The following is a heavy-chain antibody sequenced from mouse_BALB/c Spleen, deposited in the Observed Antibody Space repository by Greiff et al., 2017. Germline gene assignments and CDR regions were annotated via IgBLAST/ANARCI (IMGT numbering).Heavy chain of an antibody. CDR1: GFTFSSYA. Sequence: EVKLEESGGGLVKPGGSLKLSCAASGFTFSSYAMSWVRQTPEKRLEWVASISSGGSTYYPDSVKGRFTISRDNARNNRYLQMSSLRSEDTAMYYCARGYDYEDYFDYWGQGTTLTVSS. D-gene: IGHD2-4*01. CDR3: ARGYDYEDYFDY. CDR2: ISSGGST. V-gene: IGHV5-6-5*01. J-gene: IGHJ2*01.